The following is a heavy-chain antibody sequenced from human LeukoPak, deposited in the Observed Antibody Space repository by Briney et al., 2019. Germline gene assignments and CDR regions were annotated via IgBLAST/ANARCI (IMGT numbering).Heavy chain of an antibody. Sequence: PGGSLRLSCAASGFTFSSYWMHWVRQAPGKGLEWVSSISSSSSYIYYADSVKGRFTISRDNAKNSLYLQMNSLRAEDTAVYYCARATVARDTASDYWGQGTLVTVSS. J-gene: IGHJ4*02. CDR3: ARATVARDTASDY. CDR1: GFTFSSYW. V-gene: IGHV3-21*01. D-gene: IGHD4-23*01. CDR2: ISSSSSYI.